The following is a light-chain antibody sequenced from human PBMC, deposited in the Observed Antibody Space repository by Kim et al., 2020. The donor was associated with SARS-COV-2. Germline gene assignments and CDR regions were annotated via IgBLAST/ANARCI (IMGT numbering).Light chain of an antibody. V-gene: IGKV1-5*03. CDR2: EAS. Sequence: ASVGERVTITCRASQSVSRRLAWYQQKPGKAPKLLIYEASSLESGVPSRFSGSGFGTEFTLTISSLQPDDIATYHCQQYNTYITFGQGTRLEIK. CDR1: QSVSRR. CDR3: QQYNTYIT. J-gene: IGKJ5*01.